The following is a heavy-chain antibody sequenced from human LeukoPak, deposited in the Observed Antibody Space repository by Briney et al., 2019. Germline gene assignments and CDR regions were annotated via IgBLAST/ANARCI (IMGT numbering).Heavy chain of an antibody. Sequence: GGSLRLSCAASVFTFSIYAMSGVRKAPGKGVEWVSAIRCSGDRTHYADSVKGRFTISRDNSKNTLYLQMNSLRAEDTAVYYCAKDSKIVGATFRSYHYMDVWGKGTAVTVSS. CDR3: AKDSKIVGATFRSYHYMDV. CDR2: IRCSGDRT. V-gene: IGHV3-23*01. J-gene: IGHJ6*03. CDR1: VFTFSIYA. D-gene: IGHD1-26*01.